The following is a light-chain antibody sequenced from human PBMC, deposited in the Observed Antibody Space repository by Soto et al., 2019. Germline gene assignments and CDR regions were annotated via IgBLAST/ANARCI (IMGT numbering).Light chain of an antibody. V-gene: IGKV1-5*03. Sequence: DIQMTQSPSTLSAFVGDRVTITCRASQSIGNWLAWYQQKPGKAPKLLVYMASSLQNGVPSRFSGSGSGTEFTLTISSLQPDDFATYYCQLYNNYAWAFGQGTRVEIK. CDR3: QLYNNYAWA. J-gene: IGKJ1*01. CDR2: MAS. CDR1: QSIGNW.